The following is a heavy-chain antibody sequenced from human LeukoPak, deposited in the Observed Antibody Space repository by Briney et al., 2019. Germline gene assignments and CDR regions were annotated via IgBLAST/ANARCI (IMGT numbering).Heavy chain of an antibody. D-gene: IGHD3-16*01. CDR2: IDTAGNT. V-gene: IGHV3-13*04. J-gene: IGHJ3*02. Sequence: GGSLRLSCAASGFTFSTYDMHWVRQATGKGLEWVSAIDTAGNTFYPGSVRGRFTISRENAKNSLYLQMNNVRAGDTAVYYCARTSKVTSVMDIWGQGTMVTVSS. CDR1: GFTFSTYD. CDR3: ARTSKVTSVMDI.